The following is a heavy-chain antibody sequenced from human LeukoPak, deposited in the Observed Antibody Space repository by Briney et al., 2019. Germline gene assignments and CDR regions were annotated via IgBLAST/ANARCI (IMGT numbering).Heavy chain of an antibody. V-gene: IGHV1-69*04. CDR2: YIPILGIA. J-gene: IGHJ4*02. CDR3: AFGIVGATVYFDY. Sequence: SVTVSFTGSVGTFSSYAFSWVRQAPGQGLAWVGRYIPILGIANYAQKCQGRVTITADKSTSTAYMELSSLRSEDTAVYFCAFGIVGATVYFDYWGQGTLVTVSS. D-gene: IGHD1-26*01. CDR1: VGTFSSYA.